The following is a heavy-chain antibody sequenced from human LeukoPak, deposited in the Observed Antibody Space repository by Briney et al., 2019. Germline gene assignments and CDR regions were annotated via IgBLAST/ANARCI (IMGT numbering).Heavy chain of an antibody. CDR1: GFTFSSYG. J-gene: IGHJ4*02. CDR2: IRYDGSNK. D-gene: IGHD3-22*01. CDR3: AKDLRPSTMIVVVYFDY. Sequence: GGSLRLSCAVSGFTFSSYGMHWVRQAPGKGLEWVAFIRYDGSNKYYADSVKGRFTISRDNSKNTLYLQMNSLRAEDTAVYYCAKDLRPSTMIVVVYFDYWGQGTLVTVSS. V-gene: IGHV3-30*02.